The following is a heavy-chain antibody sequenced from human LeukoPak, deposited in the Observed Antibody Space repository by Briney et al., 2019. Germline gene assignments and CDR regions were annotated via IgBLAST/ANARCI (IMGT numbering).Heavy chain of an antibody. CDR2: ISHSGST. D-gene: IGHD5-24*01. CDR1: GGSFSGYY. V-gene: IGHV4-34*01. CDR3: ARGVDVEMVDY. Sequence: SETLSLTCAVYGGSFSGYYWSWIRQPPGKGLEWIGEISHSGSTNYNPSLKSRVTISVDTSKNQFSLKLSSVTAADTAVYYCARGVDVEMVDYWGQGTLVTVSS. J-gene: IGHJ4*02.